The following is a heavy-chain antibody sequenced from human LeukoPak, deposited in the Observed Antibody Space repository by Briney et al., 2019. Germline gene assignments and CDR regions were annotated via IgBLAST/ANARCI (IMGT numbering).Heavy chain of an antibody. CDR3: ARKWREYGYSYFDY. D-gene: IGHD5-18*01. Sequence: AASVKVSCKASGYTFTSYGISWVRQAPGQGLEWMGWISAYNGNTNYAQKLQGRVTMTTDTSTSTAYMELRSLRSDDTAVYYCARKWREYGYSYFDYWGQGTLVTVSS. J-gene: IGHJ4*02. CDR1: GYTFTSYG. CDR2: ISAYNGNT. V-gene: IGHV1-18*01.